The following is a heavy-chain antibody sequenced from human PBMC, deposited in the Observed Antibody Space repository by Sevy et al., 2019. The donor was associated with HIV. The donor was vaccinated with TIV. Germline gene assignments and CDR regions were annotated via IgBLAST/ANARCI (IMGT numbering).Heavy chain of an antibody. CDR3: ARDSTGSSEAGYYYGMDV. D-gene: IGHD1-1*01. J-gene: IGHJ6*02. CDR2: ISYDGSNK. V-gene: IGHV3-30*04. Sequence: GSLRLSCAASGFTFSSYAMHWVRQAPGKGLEWVAVISYDGSNKYYADSVKGRFTISRDNSKNTLYLQMNSLRAEDTAVYYCARDSTGSSEAGYYYGMDVWGQGTTVTVSS. CDR1: GFTFSSYA.